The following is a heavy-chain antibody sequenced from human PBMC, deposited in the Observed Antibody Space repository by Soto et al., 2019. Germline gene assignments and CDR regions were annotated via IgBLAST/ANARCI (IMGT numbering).Heavy chain of an antibody. J-gene: IGHJ4*02. D-gene: IGHD3-22*01. CDR2: IWYDGSNK. CDR1: GFTFSSYG. Sequence: QVQLVESGGGVVQPGRSLRLSCAASGFTFSSYGMHWVRQAPGTGLEWVAVIWYDGSNKYYADSVKGRFTISRDNSKNTLYLQMNSLRAEDTAVYYCARDPSYYDSSGYPFYWGQGTLVTVSS. CDR3: ARDPSYYDSSGYPFY. V-gene: IGHV3-33*01.